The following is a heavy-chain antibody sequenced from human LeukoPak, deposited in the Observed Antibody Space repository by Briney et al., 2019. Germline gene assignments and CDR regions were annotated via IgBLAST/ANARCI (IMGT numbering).Heavy chain of an antibody. CDR2: IYYSGST. D-gene: IGHD3-10*01. J-gene: IGHJ4*02. V-gene: IGHV4-59*08. Sequence: SETLSLTCTVSGGSISSYYWSWIRQPPGKGLEWIGYIYYSGSTNYNPSLKSRVTISVDTSKNQFSLKLSSVTAADTAVYYCAILWFGETGNGGFDYWGQGTLVTVSS. CDR1: GGSISSYY. CDR3: AILWFGETGNGGFDY.